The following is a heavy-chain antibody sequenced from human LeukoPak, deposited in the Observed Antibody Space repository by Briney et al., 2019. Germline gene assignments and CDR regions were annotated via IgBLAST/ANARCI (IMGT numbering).Heavy chain of an antibody. Sequence: PGGSLRLSCAASGFTFSSYGMYWVRQAPGKGLEWVAFIRYDGSNKYYADSVKGRFTISRDNSKNTLYLQMNSLRAEDTAVYYCAKDLLRFLEWSPFDYWGQGTLVTVSS. CDR1: GFTFSSYG. D-gene: IGHD3-3*01. CDR2: IRYDGSNK. CDR3: AKDLLRFLEWSPFDY. J-gene: IGHJ4*02. V-gene: IGHV3-30*02.